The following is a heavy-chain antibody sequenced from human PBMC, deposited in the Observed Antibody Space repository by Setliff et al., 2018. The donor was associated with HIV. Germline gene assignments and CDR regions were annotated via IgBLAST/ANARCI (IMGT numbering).Heavy chain of an antibody. CDR3: ARVFVDTAVLRVLEYYFDS. Sequence: SSETLSLTCTVSGGSISSSSYYWGWVRQPPGKGLEWIESMYYSGSTYYTPSLKSRITISLDTSKNQFSLRMRSVTAADTAVYYCARVFVDTAVLRVLEYYFDSWGRGTLVTVSS. D-gene: IGHD5-18*01. CDR2: MYYSGST. J-gene: IGHJ4*02. CDR1: GGSISSSSYY. V-gene: IGHV4-39*07.